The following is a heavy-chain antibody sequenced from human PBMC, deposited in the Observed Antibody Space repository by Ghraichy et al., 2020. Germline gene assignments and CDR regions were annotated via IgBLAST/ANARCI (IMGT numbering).Heavy chain of an antibody. J-gene: IGHJ6*02. Sequence: SVKVSCKASGGTFSSYAISWVRQAPGQGLEWMGGIIPIFGTANYAQKFQGRVTITADESTSTAYMELSSLRSEDTAVYYCARGRYCSSTSCYSGMDVWGQGTTVTVSS. CDR2: IIPIFGTA. D-gene: IGHD2-2*02. V-gene: IGHV1-69*13. CDR3: ARGRYCSSTSCYSGMDV. CDR1: GGTFSSYA.